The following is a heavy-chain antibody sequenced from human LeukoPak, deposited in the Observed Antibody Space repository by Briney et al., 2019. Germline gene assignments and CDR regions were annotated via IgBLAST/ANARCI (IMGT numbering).Heavy chain of an antibody. D-gene: IGHD2-8*02. CDR1: GFTFSAYA. CDR2: ISGSGGST. J-gene: IGHJ4*02. Sequence: GGSLRLSCAVSGFTFSAYAMHWVRQAPGKGLEWVSSISGSGGSTYYADSVKGRFTISRDNSKNTLYLQMNSLRAEDTAVYYCAKDPPGSGPDFDYWAREPWSPSPQ. CDR3: AKDPPGSGPDFDY. V-gene: IGHV3-23*01.